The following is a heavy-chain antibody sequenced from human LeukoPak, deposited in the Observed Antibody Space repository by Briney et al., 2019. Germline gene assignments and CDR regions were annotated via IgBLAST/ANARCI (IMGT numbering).Heavy chain of an antibody. Sequence: GASVKVSCKASGYTFTSYAMHWVRQAPGQRPEWMGWINAGKGNTKYSQKFQGRVTITRDTSASTAYMEVSSLRSEDTAAYHCARTQGVYYGGNSGAFDIWGQGTVVTVSS. CDR1: GYTFTSYA. D-gene: IGHD4-23*01. V-gene: IGHV1-3*01. CDR2: INAGKGNT. CDR3: ARTQGVYYGGNSGAFDI. J-gene: IGHJ3*02.